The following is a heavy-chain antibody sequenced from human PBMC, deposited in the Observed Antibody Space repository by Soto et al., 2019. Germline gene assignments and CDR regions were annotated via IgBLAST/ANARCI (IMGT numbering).Heavy chain of an antibody. V-gene: IGHV3-7*05. J-gene: IGHJ4*02. CDR2: IKYDGREK. Sequence: EAQLVESGGGLVHPGGSLGLSCAASGFTFSDYWMNWVRQTPGKRLEWVASIKYDGREKNYVDSVKGRFTISRDNAKNSVYLQMASLRAEDTAVYYCARDGVAPGLYFDHWGQGTPVTVSS. D-gene: IGHD2-15*01. CDR1: GFTFSDYW. CDR3: ARDGVAPGLYFDH.